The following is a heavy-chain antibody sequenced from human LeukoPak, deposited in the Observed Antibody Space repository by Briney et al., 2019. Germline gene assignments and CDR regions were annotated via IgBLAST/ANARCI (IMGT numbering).Heavy chain of an antibody. Sequence: GGSLRLSCAASGFTVSSNYMSWVRQAPGKGLEWVSVIYSGGSTYYADSVKGRFTISRDNSKNTLYLQMNSLRAEDTAVYYCARATPHYYDSSGYYSGYYFDYWGQGTLATVSS. J-gene: IGHJ4*02. CDR2: IYSGGST. V-gene: IGHV3-66*01. CDR3: ARATPHYYDSSGYYSGYYFDY. CDR1: GFTVSSNY. D-gene: IGHD3-22*01.